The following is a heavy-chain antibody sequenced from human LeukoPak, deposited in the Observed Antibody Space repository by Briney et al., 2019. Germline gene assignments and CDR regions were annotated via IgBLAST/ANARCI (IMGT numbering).Heavy chain of an antibody. J-gene: IGHJ2*01. CDR3: ARQFYSGYDAIWYFDL. CDR1: GYSFGSYW. Sequence: GESLKISCKGSGYSFGSYWLGWVRQMPGKGLEWMGIIYPGNSDTRYSPSFQGQVTISADKSSSTAYLQCSSLKASDTAMYYCARQFYSGYDAIWYFDLWGRGTLLTVSS. V-gene: IGHV5-51*01. D-gene: IGHD5-12*01. CDR2: IYPGNSDT.